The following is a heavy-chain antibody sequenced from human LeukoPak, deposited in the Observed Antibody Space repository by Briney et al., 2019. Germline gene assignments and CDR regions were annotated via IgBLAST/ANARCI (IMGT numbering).Heavy chain of an antibody. CDR3: ARGSCSSTSCYIGAVRAFDI. J-gene: IGHJ3*02. Sequence: GGSLRLSCAASGFTFSSYAMSWVRQAPGKGLEWVSAISGSGGSTYYADSVKGRFTISRDNSKNTLYLQMNSLRAEDTAVYYCARGSCSSTSCYIGAVRAFDIWGQGTMVTVSS. D-gene: IGHD2-2*02. CDR1: GFTFSSYA. CDR2: ISGSGGST. V-gene: IGHV3-23*01.